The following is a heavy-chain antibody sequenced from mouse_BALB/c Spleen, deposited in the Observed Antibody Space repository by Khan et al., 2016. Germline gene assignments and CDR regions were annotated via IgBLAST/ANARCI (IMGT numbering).Heavy chain of an antibody. CDR2: ILPGSGSV. V-gene: IGHV1-9*01. CDR3: AKWLLGAMDY. Sequence: QVQLQQSGAELMKPGASVKISCKATGYTFSTHWIEWVKQRPGHGLEWIGEILPGSGSVTYNEKFKDKATFTAETSSNTAYMQLSSLTYEDSAVYYCAKWLLGAMDYWGQGTSVTVSS. D-gene: IGHD2-3*01. J-gene: IGHJ4*01. CDR1: GYTFSTHW.